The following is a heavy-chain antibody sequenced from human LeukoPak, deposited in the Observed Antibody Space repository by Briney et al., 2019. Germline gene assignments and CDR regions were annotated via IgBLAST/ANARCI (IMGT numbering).Heavy chain of an antibody. CDR1: GFTFSSYA. D-gene: IGHD3-16*01. Sequence: PGGSLRLSCAASGFTFSSYAMSWVRQAPGKGLEWVSAISGSGGSTYYADSVKGRFTISRDNSKNTLYLQMNSLRAEDTAVHYCAKIGYDLDAFDIWGQGTMVTVSS. V-gene: IGHV3-23*01. CDR3: AKIGYDLDAFDI. J-gene: IGHJ3*02. CDR2: ISGSGGST.